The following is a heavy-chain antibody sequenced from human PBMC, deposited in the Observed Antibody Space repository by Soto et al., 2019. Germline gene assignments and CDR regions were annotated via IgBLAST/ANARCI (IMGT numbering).Heavy chain of an antibody. CDR2: VKEDESEK. V-gene: IGHV3-7*01. J-gene: IGHJ4*02. CDR1: GFTFNKYW. Sequence: PGGSLRLSCAASGFTFNKYWMCWVRQAPGKGLEWVANVKEDESEKFYVDSVKGRFTISRDNTWNSLYLQMNSLRAEDTAVYYCATVRNIAAAGTVYFDFWGQGTLVTVSS. D-gene: IGHD6-13*01. CDR3: ATVRNIAAAGTVYFDF.